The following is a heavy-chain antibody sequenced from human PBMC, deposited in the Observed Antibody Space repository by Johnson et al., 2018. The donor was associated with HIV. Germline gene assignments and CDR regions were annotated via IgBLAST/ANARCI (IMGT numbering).Heavy chain of an antibody. Sequence: QVQLVESGGGVAQPGRSLRLSCAASGFTFSSYAMHWVRQAPGKGLEWVAVISYDGSNKYYADSVKGRFTISRDNSKNTLYLQMNSLRAEDTAVYYCASGQNAFDIWGQGTMVTVSS. CDR1: GFTFSSYA. V-gene: IGHV3-30-3*01. J-gene: IGHJ3*02. CDR2: ISYDGSNK. CDR3: ASGQNAFDI.